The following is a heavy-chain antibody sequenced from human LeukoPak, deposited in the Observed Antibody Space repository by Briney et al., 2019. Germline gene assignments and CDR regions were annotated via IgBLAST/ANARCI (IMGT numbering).Heavy chain of an antibody. CDR2: IYVDGRTT. CDR3: IRDFRSADL. V-gene: IGHV3-74*01. Sequence: GGSLRLSCAASGFTFSDYWMHWVRQPPGKGLVWVSRIYVDGRTTNYADSVKGRFTISRDNAKNTVYLEMNSLSVEDTATYYCIRDFRSADLWGQGTLVTVTS. J-gene: IGHJ5*02. CDR1: GFTFSDYW.